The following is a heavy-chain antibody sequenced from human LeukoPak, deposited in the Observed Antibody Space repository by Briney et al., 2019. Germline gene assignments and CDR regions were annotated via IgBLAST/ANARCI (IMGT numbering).Heavy chain of an antibody. CDR3: AKDEASTTRGAFDI. D-gene: IGHD2-2*01. V-gene: IGHV3-9*01. Sequence: GRSLRLSCAASGFTFDDYAMHWVRQAPGKGLEWVSGISWNSGSIGYADSVKGRFIISRDNAKNSLYLQMNSLRAEDTALYYCAKDEASTTRGAFDIWGQGTMVTVSS. CDR1: GFTFDDYA. CDR2: ISWNSGSI. J-gene: IGHJ3*02.